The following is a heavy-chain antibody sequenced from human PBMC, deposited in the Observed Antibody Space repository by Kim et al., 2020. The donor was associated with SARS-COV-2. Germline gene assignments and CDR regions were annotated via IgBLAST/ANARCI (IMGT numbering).Heavy chain of an antibody. CDR1: GYTFTSYA. CDR2: INTNTGNP. CDR3: AREDWWRDCSSTSCPKYNWLDP. V-gene: IGHV7-4-1*02. J-gene: IGHJ5*02. Sequence: ASVKVSCKASGYTFTSYAMNWVRQAPGQGLEWMGWINTNTGNPTYAQGFTGRFVFSLDTSVSTAYLQISSLKAEDTAVYYCAREDWWRDCSSTSCPKYNWLDPWGAGTLVTASS. D-gene: IGHD2-2*01.